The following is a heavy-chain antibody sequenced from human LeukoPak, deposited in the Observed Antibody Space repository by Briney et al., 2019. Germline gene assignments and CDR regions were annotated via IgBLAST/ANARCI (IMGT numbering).Heavy chain of an antibody. V-gene: IGHV4-59*01. CDR1: GGSISSYY. Sequence: SETLSLTCTVSGGSISSYYWSWIRQPPGKGLEWIGYIYYSGSTNYNPSLKSRVTISVDTSKNQFSLKLSSVTAADTAVYYCARDLPSGERPGWGSSWYGGFDYWGQGTLVTVSS. CDR3: ARDLPSGERPGWGSSWYGGFDY. J-gene: IGHJ4*02. CDR2: IYYSGST. D-gene: IGHD6-13*01.